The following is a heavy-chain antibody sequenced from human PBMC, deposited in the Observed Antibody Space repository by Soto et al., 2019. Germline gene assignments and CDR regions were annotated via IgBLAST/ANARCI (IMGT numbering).Heavy chain of an antibody. V-gene: IGHV3-15*01. CDR2: IKSRADGGTA. D-gene: IGHD3-16*01. CDR1: GFTFSNDW. CDR3: ATLGGTLGAFDY. Sequence: EVQLVESGGGLVKPGGSLRLSCAASGFTFSNDWMSWGRQAPGKGREGVGRIKSRADGGTADHAAPAKGRFAISRDDSKNTLYLQMNSLKTEDTAVYYCATLGGTLGAFDYWGQGTLVTVSS. J-gene: IGHJ4*02.